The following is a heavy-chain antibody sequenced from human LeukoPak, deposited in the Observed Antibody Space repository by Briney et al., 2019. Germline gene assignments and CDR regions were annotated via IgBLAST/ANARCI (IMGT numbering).Heavy chain of an antibody. CDR2: ISTTSGNI. D-gene: IGHD3-10*01. Sequence: GGSLRLSCAASGFTFSSYSMNWVRQAPGKGLEWVAAISTTSGNIYYADSVKGRFTISRDNAKNSLYLQMNSLRAEDTALYYCARARITMVRGVHYYYYMDVWGKGTTVTVSS. CDR1: GFTFSSYS. CDR3: ARARITMVRGVHYYYYMDV. V-gene: IGHV3-21*04. J-gene: IGHJ6*03.